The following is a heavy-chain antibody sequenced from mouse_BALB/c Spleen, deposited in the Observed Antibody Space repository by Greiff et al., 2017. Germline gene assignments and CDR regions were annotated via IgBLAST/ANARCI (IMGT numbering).Heavy chain of an antibody. J-gene: IGHJ2*01. V-gene: IGHV1-66*01. CDR1: GYSFTSYY. CDR2: IFPGSGNT. Sequence: QVQLQQSGPELVKPGASVKISCKASGYSFTSYYIHWVKQRPGQGLEWIGWIFPGSGNTKYNEKFKGKATLTADTSSSTAYMQLSSLTSEDSAGYFCAREGGYSFDYWGQGTTLTVSS. CDR3: AREGGYSFDY.